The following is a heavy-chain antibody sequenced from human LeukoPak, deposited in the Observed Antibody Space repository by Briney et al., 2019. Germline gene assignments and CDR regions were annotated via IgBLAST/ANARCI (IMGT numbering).Heavy chain of an antibody. CDR3: AREVVTPGRVDY. V-gene: IGHV3-21*01. CDR2: ISISSDYI. CDR1: GFTFSIYS. Sequence: PGGSLRLSCVASGFTFSIYSMSWVRQAPGKGLEWVSSISISSDYIYYADSVKDRFTVSRDNAKNSLSLQMNSLRAEDTAVYYCAREVVTPGRVDYWGQGALVTVSS. J-gene: IGHJ4*02. D-gene: IGHD4-23*01.